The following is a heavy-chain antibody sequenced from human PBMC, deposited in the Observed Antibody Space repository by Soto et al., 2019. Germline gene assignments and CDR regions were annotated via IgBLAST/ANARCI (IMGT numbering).Heavy chain of an antibody. V-gene: IGHV1-69*02. CDR3: XXXXXVXXXYFAS. CDR1: GGTFRNYP. Sequence: QVQLVQSGTEVKKAGSSVKVSCKASGGTFRNYPISWVXXXXXHGLEWMGSILPLTDVADYAQKFQARLTXXXXXXXXXXXXXXXXXXXXXXXXXXCXXXXXVXXXYFASWGQGTLVTVSS. J-gene: IGHJ4*02. CDR2: ILPLTDVA.